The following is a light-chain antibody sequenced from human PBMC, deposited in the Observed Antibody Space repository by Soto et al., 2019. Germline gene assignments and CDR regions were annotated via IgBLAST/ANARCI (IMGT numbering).Light chain of an antibody. V-gene: IGKV1-5*01. CDR1: QRLRNW. J-gene: IGKJ1*01. CDR2: DAS. CDR3: QHYNSYSSM. Sequence: DIQMTQSPSTLSASVGDRVTITCRTSQRLRNWSAWYQQNPGKAPKLLISDASTVGSGVPSRFSGSGSGTEFPITINSLQADDFVSYYCQHYNSYSSMFGQGTKVEI.